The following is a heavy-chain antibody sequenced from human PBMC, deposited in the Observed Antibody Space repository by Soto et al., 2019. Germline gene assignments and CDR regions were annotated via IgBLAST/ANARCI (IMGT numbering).Heavy chain of an antibody. Sequence: GASVKVSCKSSGYTFTSYAMHCVRQAPGQRLEWMGWINAGNGNTKYSQKFQGRVTITRDTSASTAYMELSSLRSEDTAVYYCARPLYDGHQLLGLYYWGQGTLVTVSS. CDR2: INAGNGNT. D-gene: IGHD2-2*01. CDR1: GYTFTSYA. J-gene: IGHJ4*02. CDR3: ARPLYDGHQLLGLYY. V-gene: IGHV1-3*01.